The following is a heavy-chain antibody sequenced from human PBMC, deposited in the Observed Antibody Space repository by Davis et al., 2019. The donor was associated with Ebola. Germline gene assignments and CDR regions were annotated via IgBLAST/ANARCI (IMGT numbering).Heavy chain of an antibody. CDR3: AREENYYDSSGYYSYYFDY. V-gene: IGHV3-21*01. Sequence: GESLKISCAASGFTFSSYSMNWVRQAPGKGLEWVSSISSSSSYIYYADSVKGRFTISRDNAKNSLYLQMNSLRAEDTAVYYCAREENYYDSSGYYSYYFDYWGQGTLVTVSS. J-gene: IGHJ4*02. CDR1: GFTFSSYS. CDR2: ISSSSSYI. D-gene: IGHD3-22*01.